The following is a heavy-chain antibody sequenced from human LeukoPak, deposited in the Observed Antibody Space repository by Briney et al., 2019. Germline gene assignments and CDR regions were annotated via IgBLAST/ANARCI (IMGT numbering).Heavy chain of an antibody. CDR3: ARRYYYYGMDV. CDR2: IYYSGST. Sequence: SETLSLTCTVSGGSISSYYWSWIRQPPGKGLEWIGYIYYSGSTNYNPSLKSRVTISVDTSKNQFSLKLSSVTAADTAVYYCARRYYYYGMDVWGQETTVTVSS. V-gene: IGHV4-59*08. J-gene: IGHJ6*02. CDR1: GGSISSYY.